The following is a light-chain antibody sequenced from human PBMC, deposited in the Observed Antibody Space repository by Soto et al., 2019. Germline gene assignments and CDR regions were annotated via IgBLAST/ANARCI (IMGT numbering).Light chain of an antibody. Sequence: DKQLTQSPSTLSASIGDRVTITCRASRNVGDWLAWFQQKPGKAPKLLIYKASTLESGVPSRFRGTASGTEFTLTISSLQPDDYATYYCQQYHTFSIAFGQGTRLEIK. CDR1: RNVGDW. CDR3: QQYHTFSIA. J-gene: IGKJ5*01. V-gene: IGKV1-5*03. CDR2: KAS.